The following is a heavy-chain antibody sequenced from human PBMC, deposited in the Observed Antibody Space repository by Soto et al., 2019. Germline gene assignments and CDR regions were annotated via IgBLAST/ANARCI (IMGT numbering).Heavy chain of an antibody. Sequence: EVQLVESGGGLVQPGGSLRLSCAASGFTFSSYSMNWVRQAPGKGLEWVSYISSSSSTIYYADSVKGRFTISRDNAKNSLYLQMNSLRAEDTAVYYCARGPHETDYVYVWGSYRSDYYYGMDVWGQGTTVTVSS. D-gene: IGHD3-16*02. CDR1: GFTFSSYS. CDR3: ARGPHETDYVYVWGSYRSDYYYGMDV. V-gene: IGHV3-48*01. CDR2: ISSSSSTI. J-gene: IGHJ6*02.